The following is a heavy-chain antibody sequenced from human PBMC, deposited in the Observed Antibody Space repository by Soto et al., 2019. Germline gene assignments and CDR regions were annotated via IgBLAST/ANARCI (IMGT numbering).Heavy chain of an antibody. Sequence: GGSLRLSCPGSGVTFRRYAVHWVRETPGKGLEWVTVISDDGSKTYYADSVKGRFSVSRDDSTNMVFLQMSSLRSEDTPVYHCARAYQLTYYFDDWGPGTPVTVSS. CDR2: ISDDGSKT. CDR1: GVTFRRYA. J-gene: IGHJ4*02. V-gene: IGHV3-30*14. CDR3: ARAYQLTYYFDD. D-gene: IGHD3-9*01.